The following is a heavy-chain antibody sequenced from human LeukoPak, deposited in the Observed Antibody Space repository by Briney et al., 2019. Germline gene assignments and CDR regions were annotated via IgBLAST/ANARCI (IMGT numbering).Heavy chain of an antibody. CDR2: INPNSGGT. CDR3: AREGGYSSSLY. V-gene: IGHV1-2*06. J-gene: IGHJ4*02. D-gene: IGHD6-13*01. CDR1: GYTFTGYY. Sequence: ASVKLSCKASGYTFTGYYMHWVRRAPGQGLEWMARINPNSGGTNCAQKYQARVTLTRDTSISTAYMELSRVRSDDTAVYYCAREGGYSSSLYWGQGTLVTVSS.